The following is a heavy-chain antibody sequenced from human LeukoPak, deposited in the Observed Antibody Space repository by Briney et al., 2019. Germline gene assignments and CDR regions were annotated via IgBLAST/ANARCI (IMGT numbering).Heavy chain of an antibody. CDR2: ISWNSGSI. Sequence: PGGSLRLSCAASGFTFDDYAMHWVRQAPGKGLELVSGISWNSGSIGYADSVKGRFTISRDNAKNSLYLQMNSLRAEDTAVYYCARDGTSDAFDIWGQGTMVTVSS. CDR1: GFTFDDYA. J-gene: IGHJ3*02. CDR3: ARDGTSDAFDI. V-gene: IGHV3-9*01.